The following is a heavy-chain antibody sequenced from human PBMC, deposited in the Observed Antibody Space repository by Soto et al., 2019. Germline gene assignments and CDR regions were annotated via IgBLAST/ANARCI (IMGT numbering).Heavy chain of an antibody. CDR3: ARDFSPTQSDVLTGYRIYYSYGMDV. CDR1: GYTFTGYY. D-gene: IGHD3-9*01. Sequence: ASVKVSCKASGYTFTGYYMHWVRQAPGQGLEWMGWINPNSGGTYYVQKFQGCVTMTRDTSISTAYMELSRLRSDDTAVYYCARDFSPTQSDVLTGYRIYYSYGMDVWGQGTTVTVSS. CDR2: INPNSGGT. J-gene: IGHJ6*02. V-gene: IGHV1-2*04.